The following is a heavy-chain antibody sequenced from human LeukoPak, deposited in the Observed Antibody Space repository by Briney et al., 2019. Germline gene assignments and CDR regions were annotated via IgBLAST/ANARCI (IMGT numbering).Heavy chain of an antibody. Sequence: GGSLRLSCAASGFTFSNYWMSWVRQAPGKGLEWVANIKQDGSEKYYVDSVKGRFTISRDNAKNSLYLQMNSLRAEDTAVYYCARVGRYGNSQYYYYYMDVWGKGTTVTVSS. CDR1: GFTFSNYW. V-gene: IGHV3-7*01. D-gene: IGHD1-26*01. CDR2: IKQDGSEK. CDR3: ARVGRYGNSQYYYYYMDV. J-gene: IGHJ6*03.